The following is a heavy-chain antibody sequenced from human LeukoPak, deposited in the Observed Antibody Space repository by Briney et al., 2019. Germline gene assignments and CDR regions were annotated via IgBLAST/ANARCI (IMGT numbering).Heavy chain of an antibody. Sequence: SETLSLTCTVSGGSISRGGYYWRSIRQHPGKGLEWIGYIYYSGSTYYNPSLKSRVTVSVDTSKNQFSLKLSSVTAADTAVYYCAREKTGGSNYHNYYYGMDVWGKGTTVTVSS. CDR3: AREKTGGSNYHNYYYGMDV. D-gene: IGHD4-11*01. J-gene: IGHJ6*04. V-gene: IGHV4-31*03. CDR2: IYYSGST. CDR1: GGSISRGGYY.